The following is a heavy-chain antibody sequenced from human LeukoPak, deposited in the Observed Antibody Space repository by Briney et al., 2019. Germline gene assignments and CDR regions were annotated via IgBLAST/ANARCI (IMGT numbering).Heavy chain of an antibody. V-gene: IGHV1-2*02. CDR1: GYTFTSYY. Sequence: ASVKVSCKASGYTFTSYYMHWVRQAHGQGLEWMGWINPNNGDTKYAQSFLGRVTMTRDTSTTTAYMELSSLRSDDTAVYFCASYPRSIPTPPFDYWGQGTLVTVSS. D-gene: IGHD2-21*01. J-gene: IGHJ4*02. CDR2: INPNNGDT. CDR3: ASYPRSIPTPPFDY.